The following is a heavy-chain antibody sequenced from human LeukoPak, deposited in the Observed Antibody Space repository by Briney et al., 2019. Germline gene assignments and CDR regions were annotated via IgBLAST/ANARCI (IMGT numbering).Heavy chain of an antibody. Sequence: GESLKISCKASANIFTTYWIGWGRQMPGKGLEWVGIIYPEDPDTKYSPSCQGQVTISVDKSISTAYLQWHSLKPSDTAIYYCAALRTAYDPVDPWGQGTLVIVSS. CDR3: AALRTAYDPVDP. CDR1: ANIFTTYW. J-gene: IGHJ5*02. D-gene: IGHD5-12*01. CDR2: IYPEDPDT. V-gene: IGHV5-51*01.